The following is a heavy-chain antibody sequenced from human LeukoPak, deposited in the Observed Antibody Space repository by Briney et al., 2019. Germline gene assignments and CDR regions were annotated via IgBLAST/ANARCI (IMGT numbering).Heavy chain of an antibody. Sequence: PETLSLTCAVYGGSFSGYYWSWIRQPPGKGLEWIGEINHSGSTNYNPSLKSRVTISVDTSKNQFSLKLSSVTAADTAVYYCARGNYYDSSGYYYSPDAFDIWGQGTMVTVSS. CDR2: INHSGST. CDR3: ARGNYYDSSGYYYSPDAFDI. CDR1: GGSFSGYY. D-gene: IGHD3-22*01. V-gene: IGHV4-34*01. J-gene: IGHJ3*02.